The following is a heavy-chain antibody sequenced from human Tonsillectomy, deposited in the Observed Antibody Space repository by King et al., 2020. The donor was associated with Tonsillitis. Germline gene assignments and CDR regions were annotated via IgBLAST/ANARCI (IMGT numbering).Heavy chain of an antibody. D-gene: IGHD3-10*01. V-gene: IGHV3-23*04. CDR1: GFIFSSYA. J-gene: IGHJ5*02. CDR2: ISGSGGHT. Sequence: VQLVESGGGLVQPGGSLRLSCAASGFIFSSYAMSLVRQAPGKGLEWVSAISGSGGHTYYADSVKGRFTISRDNPKNTLYLQTNSLRAEDTAVYYCAKSLAGISGWFDPWGQGTLVTVSS. CDR3: AKSLAGISGWFDP.